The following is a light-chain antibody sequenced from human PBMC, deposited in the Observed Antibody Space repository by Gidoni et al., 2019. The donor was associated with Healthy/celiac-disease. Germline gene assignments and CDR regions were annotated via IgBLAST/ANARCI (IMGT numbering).Light chain of an antibody. CDR3: QQYGSSPQYT. V-gene: IGKV3-20*01. CDR2: GAA. Sequence: IALTQSPGTLSLSPGERATLSCRASQSVSSSYLDWYQQKPGQAPRLLIYGAASRATGIPDRFSGSESGTDFTLTISRLEREDGAVYYCQQYGSSPQYTFGQGTKLEIK. J-gene: IGKJ2*01. CDR1: QSVSSSY.